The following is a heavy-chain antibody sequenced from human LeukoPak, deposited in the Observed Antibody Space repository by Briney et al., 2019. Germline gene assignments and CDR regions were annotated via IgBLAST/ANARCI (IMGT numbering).Heavy chain of an antibody. CDR1: GFAFNTYS. CDR3: ARAATIFGPLDV. V-gene: IGHV3-48*01. Sequence: TGGSLRLSRAASGFAFNTYSMNWVRQAPGKGLEWVSFISSSSTTIYYAASVKGRFTISRDNAENSLYLQMNSLRAEDTAVYYCARAATIFGPLDVWGQGTTVTVSS. D-gene: IGHD3-3*01. CDR2: ISSSSTTI. J-gene: IGHJ6*02.